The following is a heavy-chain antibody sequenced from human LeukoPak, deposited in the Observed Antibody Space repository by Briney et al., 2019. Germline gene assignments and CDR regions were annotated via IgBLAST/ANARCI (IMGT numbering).Heavy chain of an antibody. CDR2: IYYSGST. Sequence: PSETLSLTCTVSGGSISGYYWSWIRQSPGKGLVWIGYIYYSGSTNYNPSLKSRVTISVDMSKNQFSPKLSSVTAADTALYYCARHFTYYYDSNGYPRDAFDVWGQGTVVTVSP. CDR3: ARHFTYYYDSNGYPRDAFDV. CDR1: GGSISGYY. J-gene: IGHJ3*01. V-gene: IGHV4-59*08. D-gene: IGHD3-22*01.